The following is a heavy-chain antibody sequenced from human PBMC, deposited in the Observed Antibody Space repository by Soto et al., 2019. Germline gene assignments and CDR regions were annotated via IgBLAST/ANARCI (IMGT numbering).Heavy chain of an antibody. CDR2: IDSDGSST. Sequence: EVQLVESGGGLVQPGGSLRVSCAASGFTFGSYWMNWVRQAPGKGLVWVSRIDSDGSSTTYADSVKGRFTTSRDNAKNTLYLHMSSQRVEDTAVYYCARGRPYGMEVWGQGTTVTVSS. V-gene: IGHV3-74*01. CDR3: ARGRPYGMEV. J-gene: IGHJ6*02. CDR1: GFTFGSYW.